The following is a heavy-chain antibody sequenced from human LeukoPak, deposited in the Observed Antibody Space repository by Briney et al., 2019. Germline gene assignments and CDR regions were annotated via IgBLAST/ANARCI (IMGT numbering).Heavy chain of an antibody. V-gene: IGHV3-53*01. CDR3: ARGGLAAPADYAIAY. J-gene: IGHJ4*02. Sequence: GASLRLSCAASGFTVSINYMSWVRQAPGKGLEWVSLIYIGGSTYYADSVKGRFTISRDNSKNTVYLQMNSLRDEDTAVYYCARGGLAAPADYAIAYWGQGTLVTVS. CDR1: GFTVSINY. CDR2: IYIGGST. D-gene: IGHD2-2*01.